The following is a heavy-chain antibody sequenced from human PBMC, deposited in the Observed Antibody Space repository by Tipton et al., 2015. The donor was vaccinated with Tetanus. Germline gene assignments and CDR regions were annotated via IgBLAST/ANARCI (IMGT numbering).Heavy chain of an antibody. D-gene: IGHD3-3*02. V-gene: IGHV4-61*01. J-gene: IGHJ5*02. CDR1: GGSVRSGSYY. CDR3: ARVQLSSSFLKYNWLDP. CDR2: IHDSGTT. Sequence: TLSLTCTVSGGSVRSGSYYWNWIRQPPGKGLEWIGSIHDSGTTNYNPSLKSRLTMSVDTSNNLFSLKLTSVTAAGTAVYYCARVQLSSSFLKYNWLDPWGQGTLVTVAS.